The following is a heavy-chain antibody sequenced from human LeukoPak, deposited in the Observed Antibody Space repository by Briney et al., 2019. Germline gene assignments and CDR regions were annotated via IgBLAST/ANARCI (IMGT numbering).Heavy chain of an antibody. J-gene: IGHJ4*02. Sequence: AGGSLRLSCAASGFTVSSNYMSWVRQAPGKGLEWVSVIYSGGSTYYADSVKGRFTISRDNSKNTLYLQMNSLRAEDTAVYYCASSESSGLFDYWGQGTLVTVSS. V-gene: IGHV3-66*01. CDR2: IYSGGST. CDR3: ASSESSGLFDY. CDR1: GFTVSSNY. D-gene: IGHD6-19*01.